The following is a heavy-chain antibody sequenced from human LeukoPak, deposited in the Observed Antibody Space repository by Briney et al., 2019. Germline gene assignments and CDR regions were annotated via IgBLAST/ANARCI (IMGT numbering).Heavy chain of an antibody. Sequence: GASVKVSCRASGYTFTTYGINWVRQAPGQGLEWMAWISPYNGNTHYAQSLQGRVTVTTDTSTSTAYMELRSLRSDDTAVYYCARDNIGYNYGMDVWGQGTTVTVSS. CDR2: ISPYNGNT. CDR3: ARDNIGYNYGMDV. J-gene: IGHJ6*02. V-gene: IGHV1-18*01. CDR1: GYTFTTYG. D-gene: IGHD2/OR15-2a*01.